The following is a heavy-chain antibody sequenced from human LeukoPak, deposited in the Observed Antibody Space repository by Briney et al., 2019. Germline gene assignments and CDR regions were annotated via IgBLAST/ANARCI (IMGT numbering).Heavy chain of an antibody. CDR3: AREVHGDYVAVDF. Sequence: PGGSLRLSCAASGFTVSNNYMSWVRQAPGKGLEWVSVIYSGGYTHYADSVKGRFTISRDNSKNTLYLQMNSLRAEDTAVYYCAREVHGDYVAVDFWGQGTLATVSS. J-gene: IGHJ4*02. CDR2: IYSGGYT. CDR1: GFTVSNNY. D-gene: IGHD4-17*01. V-gene: IGHV3-66*01.